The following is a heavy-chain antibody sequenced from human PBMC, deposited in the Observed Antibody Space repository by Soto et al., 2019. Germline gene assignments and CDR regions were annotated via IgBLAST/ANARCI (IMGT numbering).Heavy chain of an antibody. D-gene: IGHD2-2*01. CDR3: ARAPQPAIYGMDV. J-gene: IGHJ6*02. CDR2: INPNSGGT. CDR1: GYTFTGYY. V-gene: IGHV1-2*04. Sequence: AASVKVSCKASGYTFTGYYMHRVRQAPGQGLEWMGWINPNSGGTNYAQKFQGWVTMTRDTSISTAYMELSRLRSDDTAVYYCARAPQPAIYGMDVWGQGTTVTVSS.